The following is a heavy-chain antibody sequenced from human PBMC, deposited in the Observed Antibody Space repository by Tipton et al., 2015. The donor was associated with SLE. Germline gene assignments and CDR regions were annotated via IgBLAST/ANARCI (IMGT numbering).Heavy chain of an antibody. V-gene: IGHV4-38-2*02. CDR1: GGSISSYY. Sequence: GLVKPSETLSLTCTVSGGSISSYYWSWIRQPPGKGLEWIGSIYHSGSTYYNPSLKSRVTISVDTSKNQFSLKLSSVTAADTAVYYCARGGIFGVVIIWGQGTLVTVSS. CDR2: IYHSGST. J-gene: IGHJ4*02. D-gene: IGHD3-3*01. CDR3: ARGGIFGVVII.